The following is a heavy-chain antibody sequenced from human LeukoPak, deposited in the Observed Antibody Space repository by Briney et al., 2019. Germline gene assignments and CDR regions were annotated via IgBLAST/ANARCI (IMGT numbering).Heavy chain of an antibody. J-gene: IGHJ4*02. CDR1: GFTFSSYW. Sequence: GGSLRLSCAASGFTFSSYWMSWVRQAPGKGLEWVANIKQDGSEKYYVDSVKGRFTISRDNAKNSLYPQMNSLRAEDTAVYYCARRCSSGWYEGAFDYWGQGTLVTVSS. V-gene: IGHV3-7*01. CDR3: ARRCSSGWYEGAFDY. CDR2: IKQDGSEK. D-gene: IGHD6-19*01.